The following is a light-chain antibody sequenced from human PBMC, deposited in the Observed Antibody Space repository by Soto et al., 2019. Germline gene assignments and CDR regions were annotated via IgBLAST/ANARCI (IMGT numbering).Light chain of an antibody. CDR1: SSDVGSYNL. Sequence: QSALTQPASVSGSPGQSITISCTGTSSDVGSYNLVSWYQQHPGKAPKLMIYEGSKRASGVSNRFSGSKSGNTASLTISGLQAEDEAGYYCCSYAGSSFSLVFGGGTKLTVL. CDR2: EGS. CDR3: CSYAGSSFSLV. J-gene: IGLJ2*01. V-gene: IGLV2-23*01.